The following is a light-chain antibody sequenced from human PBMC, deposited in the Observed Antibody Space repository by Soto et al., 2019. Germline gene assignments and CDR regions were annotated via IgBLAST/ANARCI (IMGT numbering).Light chain of an antibody. J-gene: IGKJ1*01. CDR2: DAS. Sequence: EIVLTQSPDTLSLSPGERATLSFRASQSVSNFLAWYQQIPGQAPSLLIYDASTRATGIPARFSGSGSGTEFTLTISSLQSEDFAVYFCQQYNIWPQTFGQGTKVDIK. CDR3: QQYNIWPQT. V-gene: IGKV3-15*01. CDR1: QSVSNF.